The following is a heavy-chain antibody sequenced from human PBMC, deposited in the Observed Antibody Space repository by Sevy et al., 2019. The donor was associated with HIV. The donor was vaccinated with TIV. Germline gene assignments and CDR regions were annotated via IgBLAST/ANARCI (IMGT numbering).Heavy chain of an antibody. CDR1: GGSINNYW. V-gene: IGHV4-4*07. CDR2: IYSSGTA. D-gene: IGHD3-3*01. Sequence: SETLSLTCTVSGGSINNYWWCWIRQPAGRGLEWIGRIYSSGTADYNPSLKSRVTMSVDTARNQFSLKMSSVTAADTAVYFCARDDQDSWSGYYKVQYQYIMDVWGQRTTVTVSS. J-gene: IGHJ6*02. CDR3: ARDDQDSWSGYYKVQYQYIMDV.